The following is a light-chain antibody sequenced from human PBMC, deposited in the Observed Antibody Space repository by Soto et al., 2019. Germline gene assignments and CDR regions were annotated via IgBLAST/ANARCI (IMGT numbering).Light chain of an antibody. V-gene: IGKV3-20*01. CDR1: QSVSSSY. Sequence: EIVFTQSPGTLSLSPGERATLSCRASQSVSSSYLAWYQQKPGQAPRLLMYGASSRASGIPDRFSGSGSGTDFTLTISRLEPEDFAVYYCQQYGSAPLAFGGGTKVDI. CDR2: GAS. CDR3: QQYGSAPLA. J-gene: IGKJ4*01.